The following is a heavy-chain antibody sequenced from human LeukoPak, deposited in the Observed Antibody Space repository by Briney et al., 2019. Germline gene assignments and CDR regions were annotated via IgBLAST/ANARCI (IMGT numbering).Heavy chain of an antibody. CDR1: GYSVTSYY. CDR2: INLNSGGT. V-gene: IGHV1-2*02. CDR3: ARSRQQWLVHYYYYMDV. D-gene: IGHD6-19*01. J-gene: IGHJ6*03. Sequence: ASVKVSCTASGYSVTSYYMHWVRQPHAQGLEWMGWINLNSGGTNYAQKFQGRVTMTRDTSISTAYMELSRLRSDDTAVYYCARSRQQWLVHYYYYMDVWGKGTTVTVSS.